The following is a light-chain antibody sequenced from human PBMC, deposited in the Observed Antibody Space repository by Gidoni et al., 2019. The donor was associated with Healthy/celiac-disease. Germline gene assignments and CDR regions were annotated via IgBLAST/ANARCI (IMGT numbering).Light chain of an antibody. Sequence: IVLTPSPGTLSLSPGERATLSCRASQSVSSSYLAWYQQKPGQAPRLLIYGASSRATGIPDRFSGSGSGTDFTLTISRREPEDFAVYYCQQYGSAYTFGQGTKLEIK. V-gene: IGKV3-20*01. J-gene: IGKJ2*01. CDR2: GAS. CDR3: QQYGSAYT. CDR1: QSVSSSY.